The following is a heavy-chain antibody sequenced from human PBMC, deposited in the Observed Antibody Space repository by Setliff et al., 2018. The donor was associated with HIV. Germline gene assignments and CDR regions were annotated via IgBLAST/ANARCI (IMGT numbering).Heavy chain of an antibody. D-gene: IGHD3-10*01. Sequence: PSETLSLTCTVSGDSISSYYWSWIRQPPGKGLEWIGYIYTSGITDYNPPLKSRVTTSGDTSKNQFSLKLSSVTAADTAVYYCARDRRGYYYGSGSCYMDVWGTGTTVTVSS. CDR2: IYTSGIT. V-gene: IGHV4-4*08. J-gene: IGHJ6*03. CDR3: ARDRRGYYYGSGSCYMDV. CDR1: GDSISSYY.